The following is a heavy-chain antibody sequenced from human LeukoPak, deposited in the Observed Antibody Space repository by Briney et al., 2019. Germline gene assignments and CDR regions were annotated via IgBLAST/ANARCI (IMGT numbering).Heavy chain of an antibody. V-gene: IGHV4-34*01. CDR1: GGSFSGYY. J-gene: IGHJ4*02. Sequence: PSETLSLTCAVYGGSFSGYYWSWIRQPPGKGLEWIGETNHSGSTNYNPSLKSRVTISVDTSKNQFSLKLSSVTAADTAVYYCARGYKYYYDSSGYYDYWGQGTLVTVSS. CDR2: TNHSGST. D-gene: IGHD3-22*01. CDR3: ARGYKYYYDSSGYYDY.